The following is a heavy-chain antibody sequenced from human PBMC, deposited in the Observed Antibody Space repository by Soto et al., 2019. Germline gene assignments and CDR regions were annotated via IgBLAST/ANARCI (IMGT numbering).Heavy chain of an antibody. V-gene: IGHV4-59*01. CDR2: IYYSGST. CDR1: GGSISSYY. J-gene: IGHJ4*02. Sequence: QVQLQESGPGLVKPSETLSLTCTVSGGSISSYYWSWIRQPPGKGLEWIGYIYYSGSTNYNPSLKSRVTISVDTSKNQFSLKLSSVTAADTAVYYCARKGAGGRYDYWGQGTLVTVSS. CDR3: ARKGAGGRYDY. D-gene: IGHD3-16*01.